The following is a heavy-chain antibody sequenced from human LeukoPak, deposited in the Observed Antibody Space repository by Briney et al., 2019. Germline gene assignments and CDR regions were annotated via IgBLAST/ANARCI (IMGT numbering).Heavy chain of an antibody. Sequence: GGSLRLSCAASGFTFSSYWMTWVRQAPGQGLEWVANIKEDGSAKYHVDSVKGRFTISRDNAKNSLYLQMNSLRVEDTAVYYCTRDTGCSGGARYSFYDYWGQGTLVTVSS. J-gene: IGHJ4*02. CDR1: GFTFSSYW. V-gene: IGHV3-7*01. CDR2: IKEDGSAK. CDR3: TRDTGCSGGARYSFYDY. D-gene: IGHD2-15*01.